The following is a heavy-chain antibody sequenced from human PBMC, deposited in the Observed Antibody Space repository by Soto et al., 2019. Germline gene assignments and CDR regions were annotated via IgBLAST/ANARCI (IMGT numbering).Heavy chain of an antibody. CDR1: GFTSSSYS. J-gene: IGHJ6*02. CDR3: ASQTSGYYYYGMDV. Sequence: EVQLVESGGGLVKPGGSLRLSCAASGFTSSSYSMDWVRQAPGKGLEWVSSISSSSTYIHYADSVKGRFTISRDNAKNSLYLQMNTLSAEDTDVYYCASQTSGYYYYGMDVWGQGTMVTVSS. CDR2: ISSSSTYI. V-gene: IGHV3-21*01.